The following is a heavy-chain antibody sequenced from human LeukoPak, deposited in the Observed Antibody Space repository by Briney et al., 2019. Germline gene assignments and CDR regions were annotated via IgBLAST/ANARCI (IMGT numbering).Heavy chain of an antibody. V-gene: IGHV1-8*01. Sequence: GASVKVSCKASGYTFTSYDINWVRQATGQGLEWMGWMNPNSGNTGYAQKFQGRVTMTRNTSINTAYMELSSLRSEDTAVYYCARGRVYDFWSGYWPSYYYYGMDVWGQGTTVTVSS. D-gene: IGHD3-3*01. CDR1: GYTFTSYD. J-gene: IGHJ6*02. CDR3: ARGRVYDFWSGYWPSYYYYGMDV. CDR2: MNPNSGNT.